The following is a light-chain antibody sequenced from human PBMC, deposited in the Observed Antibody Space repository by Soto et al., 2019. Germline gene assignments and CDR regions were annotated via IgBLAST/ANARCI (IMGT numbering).Light chain of an antibody. Sequence: EIVLTQSPATLVLSPGDRATLSCRASHSVNKAYLVCYQVKPGQPRRRLFYGASSSATGIAERCSGRGFGTYFTLTSSRLEHEDVAVYCCQHSSDFRWTFGQGTKVEIK. J-gene: IGKJ1*01. CDR3: QHSSDFRWT. CDR2: GAS. V-gene: IGKV3D-20*02. CDR1: HSVNKAY.